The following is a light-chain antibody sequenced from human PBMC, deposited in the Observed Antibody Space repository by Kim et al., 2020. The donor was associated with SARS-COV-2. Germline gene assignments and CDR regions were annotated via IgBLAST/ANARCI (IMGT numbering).Light chain of an antibody. CDR3: NSRDTSGNHLL. Sequence: SSELTQDPAVSVALGQTVMITCQGDSLRSYYATWYQQKPGQAPVVVIYGKNNRPSGIPDRFSGSSSGNTASLTITGAQAEDEADYYCNSRDTSGNHLLFGGGTQLTVL. CDR2: GKN. J-gene: IGLJ2*01. CDR1: SLRSYY. V-gene: IGLV3-19*01.